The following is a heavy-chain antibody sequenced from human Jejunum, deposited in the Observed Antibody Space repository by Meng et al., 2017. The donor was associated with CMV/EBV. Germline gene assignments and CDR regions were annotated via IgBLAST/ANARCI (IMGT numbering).Heavy chain of an antibody. J-gene: IGHJ5*02. Sequence: FIDSYVHWVRQAPGQGLEWMGWVNPNTGVTTYAQRFRGRVSMTRDTSINTVYLELSRLTPDDTAMYYCTRDQMVLGTIYHWFDPGGKG. CDR3: TRDQMVLGTIYHWFDP. CDR1: FIDSY. D-gene: IGHD1-1*01. CDR2: VNPNTGVT. V-gene: IGHV1-2*02.